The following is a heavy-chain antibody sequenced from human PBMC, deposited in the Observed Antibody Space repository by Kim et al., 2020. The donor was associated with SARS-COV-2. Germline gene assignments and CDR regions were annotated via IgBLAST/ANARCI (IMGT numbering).Heavy chain of an antibody. Sequence: ASVKVSCKASGYTFTSYGISWVRQAPGQGLEWMGWISAYNGNTNYAQKLQGRVTMTTDTSTSTAYMELSSLRSDDTAVYYCARERHYYDFWCGDLNYGMDVWGQGTTVTVSS. CDR2: ISAYNGNT. D-gene: IGHD3-3*01. J-gene: IGHJ6*02. CDR1: GYTFTSYG. CDR3: ARERHYYDFWCGDLNYGMDV. V-gene: IGHV1-18*01.